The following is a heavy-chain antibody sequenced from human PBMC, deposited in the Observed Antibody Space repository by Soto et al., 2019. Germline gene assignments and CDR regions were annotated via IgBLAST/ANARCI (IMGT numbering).Heavy chain of an antibody. CDR3: ASLGYCSGGSCSAYYYYGMDV. V-gene: IGHV1-18*01. J-gene: IGHJ6*02. Sequence: GASVKVSCKASGYTFTSYGISWVRQAPGQGLEWMGWISAYNGNTNYAQKLQGRVTMTTDTSTSTAYMELRSLRSDDTAVYYCASLGYCSGGSCSAYYYYGMDVWGQGTTVTVSS. CDR1: GYTFTSYG. CDR2: ISAYNGNT. D-gene: IGHD2-15*01.